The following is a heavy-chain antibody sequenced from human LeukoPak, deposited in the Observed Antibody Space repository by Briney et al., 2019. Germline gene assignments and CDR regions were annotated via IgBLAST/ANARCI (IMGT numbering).Heavy chain of an antibody. V-gene: IGHV3-7*01. J-gene: IGHJ3*02. CDR1: GFTFSSYW. CDR2: IKQDGSEK. Sequence: GGSLRLSCAASGFTFSSYWMSWVRQAPGKGLEWVANIKQDGSEKYYVDSVKGRFTISRDNAKNSLFLQMNSLRADDTAVYYCATTQRTSGRYRNAFDIWGQGTMVTVSS. D-gene: IGHD6-19*01. CDR3: ATTQRTSGRYRNAFDI.